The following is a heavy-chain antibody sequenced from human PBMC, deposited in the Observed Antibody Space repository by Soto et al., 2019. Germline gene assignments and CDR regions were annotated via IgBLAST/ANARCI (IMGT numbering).Heavy chain of an antibody. V-gene: IGHV1-8*01. CDR2: MNPNSGNT. D-gene: IGHD2-15*01. CDR3: ARGIGIDGRDYYYGMDV. J-gene: IGHJ6*02. CDR1: GYTFTSYD. Sequence: ASVKVSCKASGYTFTSYDINWVRQATGQGLEWMGWMNPNSGNTGYAQKFQGRVTMTRNTSISTAYMELSSLRSEDTAVYYCARGIGIDGRDYYYGMDVWGQGTTVTVS.